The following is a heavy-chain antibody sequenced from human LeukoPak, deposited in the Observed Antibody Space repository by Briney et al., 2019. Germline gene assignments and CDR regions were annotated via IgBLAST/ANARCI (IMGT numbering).Heavy chain of an antibody. CDR1: GFTFSDYS. CDR3: AKGKRLLDY. D-gene: IGHD6-25*01. Sequence: GGSLRLSCAASGFTFSDYSMIWIRQAPGKGLEWLSYITSSGSYTNYADSVKGRFTISRDNFQNTLYLQMNSLRAEDTAVYYCAKGKRLLDYWGQGTLVTVSS. J-gene: IGHJ4*02. V-gene: IGHV3-11*05. CDR2: ITSSGSYT.